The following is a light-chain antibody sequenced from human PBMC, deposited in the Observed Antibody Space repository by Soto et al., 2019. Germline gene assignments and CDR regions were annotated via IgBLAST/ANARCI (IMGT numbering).Light chain of an antibody. CDR2: QDN. J-gene: IGLJ1*01. Sequence: SYELTQPPSVSVSPGQTASITCSGDKLGDKYACWYQQKPGQSPVLVIYQDNKRPSGIPERFSGSNSGNTATLTISGTQAMDEADYYCQAWDSRTALYVFGTGTKLTVL. CDR1: KLGDKY. CDR3: QAWDSRTALYV. V-gene: IGLV3-1*01.